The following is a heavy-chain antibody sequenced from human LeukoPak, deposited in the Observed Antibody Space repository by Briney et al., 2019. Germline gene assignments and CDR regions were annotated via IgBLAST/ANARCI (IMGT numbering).Heavy chain of an antibody. Sequence: PGGSLRLSCAASGFTFSSYTMNWVRQAPGRGLEWVSYISSSSRTIYYADSVKGRFTISRDNAKNSLYLQMNSLRAEDTAVYYCARWVLSGSYYFDYWGQGTLVTVSS. J-gene: IGHJ4*02. CDR1: GFTFSSYT. CDR3: ARWVLSGSYYFDY. V-gene: IGHV3-48*01. CDR2: ISSSSRTI. D-gene: IGHD1-26*01.